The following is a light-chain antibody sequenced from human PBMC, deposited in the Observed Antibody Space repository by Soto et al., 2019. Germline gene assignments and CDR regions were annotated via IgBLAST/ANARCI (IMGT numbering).Light chain of an antibody. CDR2: NSN. Sequence: QSALSQPPSASGTPGQTVIISCSGSRSDIGSNFVNWYQHLPGTAPKLLIYNSNQRPSGVPDRFSGPKSGTSASLAISGLQSEDEADYYCAAWDDSLTGPVFGTGTKVTVL. CDR1: RSDIGSNF. J-gene: IGLJ1*01. V-gene: IGLV1-44*01. CDR3: AAWDDSLTGPV.